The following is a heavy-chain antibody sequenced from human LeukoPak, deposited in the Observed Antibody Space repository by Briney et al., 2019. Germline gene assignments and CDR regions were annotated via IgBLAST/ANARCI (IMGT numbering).Heavy chain of an antibody. J-gene: IGHJ4*02. CDR3: AKDPTFLDLGYCSSTSCYHHYFDY. CDR2: IRYDGSNT. Sequence: PGGSLRLSCAASGFTFSSYGTQWVRHAPGEGLGWAAFIRYDGSNTYYADSVKGRFTISRDNSKNTLYLQMNSLRAEDTAVYYCAKDPTFLDLGYCSSTSCYHHYFDYWGQGTLVTVSS. V-gene: IGHV3-30*02. D-gene: IGHD2-2*01. CDR1: GFTFSSYG.